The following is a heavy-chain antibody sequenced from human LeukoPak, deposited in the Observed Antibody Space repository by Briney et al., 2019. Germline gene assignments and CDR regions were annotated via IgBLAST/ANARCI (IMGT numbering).Heavy chain of an antibody. D-gene: IGHD5-18*01. CDR1: GFTFSSYT. Sequence: PGGSLRLPCAASGFTFSSYTMNWVRQAPGKGLEWVSSISSSSSYIYYADSVKGRFIISRDNAENSLYLQMNSLRAEDTAVYYCARDRGNRGYSFNNWGQGTLVTVSS. J-gene: IGHJ4*02. CDR2: ISSSSSYI. CDR3: ARDRGNRGYSFNN. V-gene: IGHV3-21*01.